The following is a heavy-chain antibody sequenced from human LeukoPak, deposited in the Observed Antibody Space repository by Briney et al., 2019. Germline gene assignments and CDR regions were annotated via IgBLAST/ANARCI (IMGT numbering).Heavy chain of an antibody. V-gene: IGHV3-23*01. CDR2: ISGSGGST. Sequence: GGSLRLSCAASGSTFSSYAMSWVRQAPGKGLEWVSAISGSGGSTYYADPVKGRFTISRDNSKNTLYLQMNSLRAEDTAVYYCAKDDVRGYDDNAFDIWGQGTMVTVSS. CDR3: AKDDVRGYDDNAFDI. D-gene: IGHD5-12*01. J-gene: IGHJ3*02. CDR1: GSTFSSYA.